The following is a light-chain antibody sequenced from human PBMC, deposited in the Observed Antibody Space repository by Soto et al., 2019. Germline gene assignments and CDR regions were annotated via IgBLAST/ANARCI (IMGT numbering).Light chain of an antibody. CDR3: QYYGGSPPEYT. CDR2: GAS. CDR1: QSVSSN. J-gene: IGKJ2*01. Sequence: EIVMTQSPATLSVSPGERATLSCRASQSVSSNLAWYQQKPGQAPRLLIYGASTRATGIPARFSGSGSGTEFTLTISSLQSEDFAVYYCQYYGGSPPEYTFGQGTKLAI. V-gene: IGKV3-15*01.